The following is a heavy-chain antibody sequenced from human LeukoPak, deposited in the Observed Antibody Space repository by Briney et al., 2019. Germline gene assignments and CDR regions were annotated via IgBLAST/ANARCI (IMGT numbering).Heavy chain of an antibody. J-gene: IGHJ4*02. D-gene: IGHD2-2*01. CDR2: INPNSGGT. CDR1: GYTFAGYY. CDR3: ARLVVPAAMAMAVDY. V-gene: IGHV1-2*06. Sequence: ASVKVSCKASGYTFAGYYMHWVRQAPGQGLEWMGRINPNSGGTNHAQKFQGRVTMTRDTSISTAYMELSRLRSDDTAVYYCARLVVPAAMAMAVDYWGQGTLVTVSS.